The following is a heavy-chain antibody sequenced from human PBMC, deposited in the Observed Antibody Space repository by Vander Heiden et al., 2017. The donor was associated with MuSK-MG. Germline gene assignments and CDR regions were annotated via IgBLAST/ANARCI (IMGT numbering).Heavy chain of an antibody. V-gene: IGHV1-69*01. D-gene: IGHD3-22*01. CDR3: AGGGYYDSSGYPDY. J-gene: IGHJ4*02. Sequence: QVQLVQSWAEVKKPGSSATASCKASGSNLGSYAISWVRQAPGQGLEWMGGIIPNLGTTNYERKFQGRVTITADESTSTAYMELSSLRSEDTAVYYCAGGGYYDSSGYPDYWGQGTLVTVSS. CDR1: GSNLGSYA. CDR2: IIPNLGTT.